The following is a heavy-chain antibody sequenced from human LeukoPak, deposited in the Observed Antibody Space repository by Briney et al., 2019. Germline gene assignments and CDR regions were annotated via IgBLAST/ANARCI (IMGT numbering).Heavy chain of an antibody. V-gene: IGHV4-30-2*01. D-gene: IGHD6-13*01. CDR1: GGSISSGGYY. Sequence: SETLSLTCTVSGGSISSGGYYWSWIRQPPGKGLEWIGYIYHSGSTYYNPSLKSRVTISVDRSKNQFSLKLSSVTAADTAVYYCARAPSVIAAAATWGYYFDYWGQGTLVTVSS. CDR2: IYHSGST. J-gene: IGHJ4*02. CDR3: ARAPSVIAAAATWGYYFDY.